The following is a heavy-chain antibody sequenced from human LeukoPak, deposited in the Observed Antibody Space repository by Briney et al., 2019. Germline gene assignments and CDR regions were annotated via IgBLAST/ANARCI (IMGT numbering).Heavy chain of an antibody. V-gene: IGHV3-74*01. CDR2: INSDGSST. Sequence: GGSLRLSCAASGFTFSSYWMHWVRQAPGKGLVWVSGINSDGSSTSYADSVKGRFTISRDNAKNTLYLQMNSLRAEDTAVYYCARDRGYYYGSGGNYWGQGTLVTVSS. CDR3: ARDRGYYYGSGGNY. D-gene: IGHD3-10*01. CDR1: GFTFSSYW. J-gene: IGHJ4*02.